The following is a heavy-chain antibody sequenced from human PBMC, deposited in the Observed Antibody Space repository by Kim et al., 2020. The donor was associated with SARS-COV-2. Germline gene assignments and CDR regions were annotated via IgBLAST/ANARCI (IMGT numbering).Heavy chain of an antibody. V-gene: IGHV1-18*04. CDR1: GYMFTSYG. CDR2: ISARDGNT. J-gene: IGHJ4*02. Sequence: ASVKVSCKACGYMFTSYGFSWVRQAPGQGLEWLGGISARDGNTKYGQKVQGRVIMTTDTSTNTAYMELWSLRSDDTAMYYCARGAYGDVSFDYWGQGTLV. CDR3: ARGAYGDVSFDY. D-gene: IGHD4-17*01.